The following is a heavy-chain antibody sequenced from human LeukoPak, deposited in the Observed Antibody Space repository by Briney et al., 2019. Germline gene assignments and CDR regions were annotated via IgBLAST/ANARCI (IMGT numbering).Heavy chain of an antibody. J-gene: IGHJ4*02. V-gene: IGHV3-21*01. CDR1: GFTFSSYT. CDR2: ISGNSDHI. D-gene: IGHD3-3*01. CDR3: ATNSFWSGYY. Sequence: KPGGSLRFSCVASGFTFSSYTMNWVRQAPGKGLEWVSSISGNSDHIYYTDSVKGRFTVSRDNAKNTLYLQMNSLRAEDTAVYYCATNSFWSGYYWGQGTLVTVSS.